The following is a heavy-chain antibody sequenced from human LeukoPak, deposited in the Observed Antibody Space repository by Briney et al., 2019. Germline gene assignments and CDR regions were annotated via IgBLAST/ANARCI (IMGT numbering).Heavy chain of an antibody. V-gene: IGHV3-21*01. D-gene: IGHD5-12*01. J-gene: IGHJ4*02. CDR3: ARDRGGYEFFDS. CDR1: GFTFSSFS. Sequence: PGGSLRLSCAASGFTFSSFSMNWVRQAPGKGLEWVSSITSSSGYIYYADSVKGRFTISRDNAKNSLYLQMNSLRDEDTAVYYCARDRGGYEFFDSWGQGILVTVSS. CDR2: ITSSSGYI.